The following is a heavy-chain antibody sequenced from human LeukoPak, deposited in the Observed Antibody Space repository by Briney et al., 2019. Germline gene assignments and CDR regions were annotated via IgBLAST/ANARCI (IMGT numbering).Heavy chain of an antibody. CDR1: GFTFSAYA. V-gene: IGHV3-23*01. D-gene: IGHD6-19*01. CDR3: AREQSGTRGWYTVDY. J-gene: IGHJ4*02. Sequence: HPGGSLRLSCAASGFTFSAYAITWVRQAPGKGLEWVPAIRGNSERTYYADSVRGRFTISRDNSKDTVYLQISSLRVEDTAVYYCAREQSGTRGWYTVDYWGQGTLVAVSS. CDR2: IRGNSERT.